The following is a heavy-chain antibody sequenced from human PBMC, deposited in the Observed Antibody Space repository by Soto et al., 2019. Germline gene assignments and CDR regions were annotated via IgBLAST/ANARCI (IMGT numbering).Heavy chain of an antibody. Sequence: HPGGSLRLSCATSGFTLDYYTMHWVRQAPGKGLEWVAGVGWNGGDIVYADSVKGRFTVSRDNTKNSLYLEMNSLRTEDTAIYYCAKDRAVVVPVSTSYFHYYGLDVWGQGTTVTVSS. CDR3: AKDRAVVVPVSTSYFHYYGLDV. D-gene: IGHD2-2*01. V-gene: IGHV3-9*01. J-gene: IGHJ6*02. CDR1: GFTLDYYT. CDR2: VGWNGGDI.